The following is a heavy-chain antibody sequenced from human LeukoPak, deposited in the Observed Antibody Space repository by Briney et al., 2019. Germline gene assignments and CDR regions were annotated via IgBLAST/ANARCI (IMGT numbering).Heavy chain of an antibody. D-gene: IGHD3-22*01. Sequence: ASVKVSCKASGYTFTGYYMHWVRQAPGQGLEWMGRINPNSGGTNNAQKFQGRVTMTRDTSISTAYMELSRLRSDDTAVYYCARDLSPTMIVATARLQHWGQGTLVTVSS. CDR3: ARDLSPTMIVATARLQH. CDR1: GYTFTGYY. CDR2: INPNSGGT. J-gene: IGHJ1*01. V-gene: IGHV1-2*06.